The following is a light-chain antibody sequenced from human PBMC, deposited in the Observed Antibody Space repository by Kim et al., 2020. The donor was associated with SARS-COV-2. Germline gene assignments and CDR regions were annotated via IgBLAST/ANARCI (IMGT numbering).Light chain of an antibody. CDR3: QQRNSWPPAVT. CDR2: DAS. V-gene: IGKV3-11*01. Sequence: TGERATLSCRASQNIDTYLAWYKQRPGQAPRLLVYDASNRATGVPDRFSGSGSGTDFTLTISSLEPEDFSIYYCQQRNSWPPAVTFGGGTKVDIK. CDR1: QNIDTY. J-gene: IGKJ4*01.